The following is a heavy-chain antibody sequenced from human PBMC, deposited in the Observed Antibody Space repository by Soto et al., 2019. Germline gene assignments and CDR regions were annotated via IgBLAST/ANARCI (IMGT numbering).Heavy chain of an antibody. Sequence: GGSLRLSCAASGFTFSSYWMHWVRQAPGKGLVWVSHINSDGSSTSYADSVKGRFTISRDNAKNTLYLQMNSLRAEDTAVYYCARDFEYSSGYWGQGTLVTVSS. V-gene: IGHV3-74*01. CDR3: ARDFEYSSGY. CDR1: GFTFSSYW. CDR2: INSDGSST. D-gene: IGHD6-19*01. J-gene: IGHJ4*02.